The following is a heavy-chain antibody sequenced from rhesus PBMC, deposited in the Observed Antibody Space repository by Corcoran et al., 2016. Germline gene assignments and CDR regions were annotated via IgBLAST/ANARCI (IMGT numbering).Heavy chain of an antibody. J-gene: IGHJ4*01. CDR1: GGSISSNY. CDR2: IYGSSGST. D-gene: IGHD1-38*01. CDR3: ARDQSGTLEVDGYYFDY. V-gene: IGHV4S7*01. Sequence: QLQLQESGPGLVKPSETLSLTCAVSGGSISSNYWSWIRQPPGKGLEWIGYIYGSSGSTNYNPSLKNRVTISKDASKNEFSLKLSSVTAADTAVYYCARDQSGTLEVDGYYFDYWGQGVLVTVSS.